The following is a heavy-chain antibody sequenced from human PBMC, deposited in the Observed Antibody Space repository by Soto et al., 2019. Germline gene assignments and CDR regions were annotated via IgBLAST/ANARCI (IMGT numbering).Heavy chain of an antibody. J-gene: IGHJ4*02. CDR1: GFTFSSYA. CDR2: ISGSGGST. V-gene: IGHV3-23*01. D-gene: IGHD3-3*01. Sequence: PGGSLRLSCAASGFTFSSYAMSWVRQAPGKGLEWVSAISGSGGSTYYADSVKGRFTISRDNSKNTLYLQMNSLRAEDTAVYYCAKDWFHYDFWSGPHYFDYWGQGTLVTVSS. CDR3: AKDWFHYDFWSGPHYFDY.